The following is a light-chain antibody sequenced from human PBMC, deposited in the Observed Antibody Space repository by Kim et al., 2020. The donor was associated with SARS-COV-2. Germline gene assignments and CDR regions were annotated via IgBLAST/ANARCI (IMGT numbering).Light chain of an antibody. V-gene: IGLV3-1*01. CDR2: QDS. CDR1: KLENND. CDR3: QAWDSSTAV. Sequence: VAPGTTPSITFSGNKLENNDAFWHQQKPGQSPVLVIYQDSKRPSGIPERFSGSNSGNTATLTISGTQAMDEADYYCQAWDSSTAVFGGGTQLTVL. J-gene: IGLJ2*01.